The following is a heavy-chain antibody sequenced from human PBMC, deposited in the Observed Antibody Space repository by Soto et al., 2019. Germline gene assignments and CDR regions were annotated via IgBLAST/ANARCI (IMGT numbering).Heavy chain of an antibody. CDR3: ARQGYSSSSFDY. J-gene: IGHJ4*02. V-gene: IGHV1-69*13. CDR2: IIPIFGTA. Sequence: SVKVSCKASGGTFSSYAISWVLQAPGQGLEWMGRIIPIFGTANYAQKFQGRVTITADESTSTAYMELSSLRSEDTAVYYCARQGYSSSSFDYWGQGTLVTVSS. CDR1: GGTFSSYA. D-gene: IGHD6-6*01.